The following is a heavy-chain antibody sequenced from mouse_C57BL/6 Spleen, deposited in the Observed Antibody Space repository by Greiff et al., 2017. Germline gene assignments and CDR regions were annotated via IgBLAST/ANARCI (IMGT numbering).Heavy chain of an antibody. V-gene: IGHV1-82*01. CDR1: GYAFSSSW. J-gene: IGHJ3*01. Sequence: QVHVKQSGPELVKPGASVKISCKASGYAFSSSWMNWVKQRPGKGLEWIGRIYPGDGDTNYNGKFKGKATLTADKSSSTAYMQLSSLTSEDSAVYYCAVETAQATFAYWGQGTLVTVSA. CDR2: IYPGDGDT. CDR3: AVETAQATFAY. D-gene: IGHD3-2*02.